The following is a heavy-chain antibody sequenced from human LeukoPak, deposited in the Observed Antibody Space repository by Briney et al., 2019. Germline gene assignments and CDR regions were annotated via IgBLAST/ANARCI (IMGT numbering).Heavy chain of an antibody. Sequence: GGSLRLSCAASGFTFSSSTMNWVPRAPGKGLEWFSSISSSSDYIYCADSVKGRFTISRDNAKNSLYLQMNSLRAEDTAVYYCVRIPNSANFPNWFDPWGQGTLVTVSS. CDR2: ISSSSDYI. J-gene: IGHJ5*02. D-gene: IGHD4/OR15-4a*01. CDR1: GFTFSSST. CDR3: VRIPNSANFPNWFDP. V-gene: IGHV3-21*01.